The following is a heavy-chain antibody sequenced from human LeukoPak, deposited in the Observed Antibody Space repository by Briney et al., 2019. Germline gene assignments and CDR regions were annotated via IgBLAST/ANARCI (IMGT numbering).Heavy chain of an antibody. CDR3: ASELVYDYVWGSYRCFDY. CDR2: IYYSGST. D-gene: IGHD3-16*02. Sequence: PSETLSLTCTVSGGSISSSSYYCGWIRQPPGKGLEWIGSIYYSGSTYYNPSLKSRVTMSVDTSKNQFSLKLSSVTAADTAVYYCASELVYDYVWGSYRCFDYWGQGTLVTVSS. J-gene: IGHJ4*02. V-gene: IGHV4-39*01. CDR1: GGSISSSSYY.